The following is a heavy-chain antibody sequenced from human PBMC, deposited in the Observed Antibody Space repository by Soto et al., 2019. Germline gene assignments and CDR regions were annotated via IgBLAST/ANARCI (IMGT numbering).Heavy chain of an antibody. D-gene: IGHD2-15*01. J-gene: IGHJ6*02. Sequence: GGSLRLSCAASGFTFSSYAMSWVRQAPGKGLEWVSAISGSGVSTYYADSVKGRFTISRDNSKNTLYLQMNSLRAEDTAVYYCAKDRMGSALVVVSAYCYYRMVLCVPGTPVTV. CDR3: AKDRMGSALVVVSAYCYYRMVL. CDR1: GFTFSSYA. V-gene: IGHV3-23*01. CDR2: ISGSGVST.